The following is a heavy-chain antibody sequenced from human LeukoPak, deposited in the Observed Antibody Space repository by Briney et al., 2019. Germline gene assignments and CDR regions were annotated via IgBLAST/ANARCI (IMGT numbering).Heavy chain of an antibody. CDR1: GGTFSSYA. D-gene: IGHD5-24*01. CDR3: ARAVEMATIRVAFDV. Sequence: SVKVSCKASGGTFSSYAISWVRQAPGQGLEWMGRIIPIFGTANYSQKFQGRVTITADKSTSTTYMELSSLRSEDTAVYYCARAVEMATIRVAFDVWGQGTMVTVSS. J-gene: IGHJ3*01. V-gene: IGHV1-69*06. CDR2: IIPIFGTA.